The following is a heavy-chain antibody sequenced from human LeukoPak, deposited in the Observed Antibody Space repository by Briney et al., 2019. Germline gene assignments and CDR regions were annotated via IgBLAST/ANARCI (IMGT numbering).Heavy chain of an antibody. Sequence: GGSLRLSCVPSGFTFSIYATSWVRQAPGEGLEWVSATSGSGGGTSYADSVKGRFTTPRDNPKNTLCLQMNSLRAEDTAIYYCAKGYCSSTNCAYYFDYWGQGTLVTVSS. CDR2: TSGSGGGT. D-gene: IGHD2-2*01. CDR3: AKGYCSSTNCAYYFDY. CDR1: GFTFSIYA. J-gene: IGHJ4*02. V-gene: IGHV3-23*01.